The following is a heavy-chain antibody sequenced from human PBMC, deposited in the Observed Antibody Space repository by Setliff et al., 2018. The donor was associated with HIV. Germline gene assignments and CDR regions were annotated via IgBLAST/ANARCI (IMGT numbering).Heavy chain of an antibody. V-gene: IGHV4-4*07. CDR2: IYTSGST. CDR1: GDSIRSYY. D-gene: IGHD3-22*01. CDR3: ASTKYYYDSSGLSGFDY. J-gene: IGHJ4*02. Sequence: PSETLSLTCTVSGDSIRSYYWSWIRQPAGKGLEWIGHIYTSGSTVYNPSLKSRVTISVDKSKNQFFLKLSSVTAADTARYYCASTKYYYDSSGLSGFDYWGQGTLVTVSS.